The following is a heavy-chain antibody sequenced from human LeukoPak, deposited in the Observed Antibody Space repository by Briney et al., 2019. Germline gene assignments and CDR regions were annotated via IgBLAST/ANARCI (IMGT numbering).Heavy chain of an antibody. CDR3: ARSACSGGSCYGMDV. CDR2: ISGSGGST. V-gene: IGHV3-23*01. D-gene: IGHD2-15*01. CDR1: GFTVSSNY. J-gene: IGHJ6*02. Sequence: GGSLRLSCAASGFTVSSNYMSWVRQAPGKGLEWVSAISGSGGSTYYADSVKGRFTISRDNSKNTLYLQMNSLRAEDTAVYYCARSACSGGSCYGMDVWGQGTTVTVSS.